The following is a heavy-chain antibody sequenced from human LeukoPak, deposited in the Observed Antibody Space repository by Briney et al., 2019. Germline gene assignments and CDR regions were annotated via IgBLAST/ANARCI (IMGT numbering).Heavy chain of an antibody. CDR2: IKSKPDGGTA. V-gene: IGHV3-15*01. D-gene: IGHD5-12*01. CDR3: TTAQDSGSDRSDY. Sequence: GSLRLSCAASGFILSNAWVRWVRQAPGKGLEWVGRIKSKPDGGTADYAAPVKGRFAITRDDSKNTLYLQMNSLKTEDTAVYYCTTAQDSGSDRSDYWGQGTLVTVSS. CDR1: GFILSNAW. J-gene: IGHJ4*02.